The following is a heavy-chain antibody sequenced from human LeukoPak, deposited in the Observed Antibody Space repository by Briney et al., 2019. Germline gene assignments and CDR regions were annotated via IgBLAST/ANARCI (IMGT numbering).Heavy chain of an antibody. CDR3: ARGAIGGDGYNYVDY. J-gene: IGHJ4*02. CDR1: GGSISSSSYY. CDR2: IYYSGST. D-gene: IGHD5-24*01. Sequence: SETLSLTCTVSGGSISSSSYYWGWIRQPPGKGLEWIGSIYYSGSTYYNPSLKSRVTISVDTSKNQFSLKLSPVTAADTAVYYCARGAIGGDGYNYVDYWGQGTLVTVSS. V-gene: IGHV4-39*07.